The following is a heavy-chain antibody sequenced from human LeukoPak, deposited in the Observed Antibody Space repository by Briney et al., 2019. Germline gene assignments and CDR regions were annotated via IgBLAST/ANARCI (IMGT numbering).Heavy chain of an antibody. V-gene: IGHV4-39*07. Sequence: TSETLSLTCTVSGGSISSSSYYWGWIRQPPGKGLEWIGSIYYSGSTYYNPSLKSRVTISVDTSKNQFSLKLSSVTAANTAVYYCARDHEGAAGRFDPWGQGTLVTVSS. J-gene: IGHJ5*02. D-gene: IGHD6-13*01. CDR2: IYYSGST. CDR3: ARDHEGAAGRFDP. CDR1: GGSISSSSYY.